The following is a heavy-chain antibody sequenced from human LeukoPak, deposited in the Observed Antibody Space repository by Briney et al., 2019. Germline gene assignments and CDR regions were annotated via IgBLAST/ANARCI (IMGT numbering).Heavy chain of an antibody. Sequence: SETLSHTCAVYGGSFSGYYWSWIRQPPGKGLEWIGEINHSGSTNYNPSLKSRVTISVDTSKNQFSLKLSSVTAADTAVYYCARGGLRFLEWLRSGFDPWGQGTLVTVSS. V-gene: IGHV4-34*01. CDR1: GGSFSGYY. CDR3: ARGGLRFLEWLRSGFDP. CDR2: INHSGST. J-gene: IGHJ5*02. D-gene: IGHD3-3*01.